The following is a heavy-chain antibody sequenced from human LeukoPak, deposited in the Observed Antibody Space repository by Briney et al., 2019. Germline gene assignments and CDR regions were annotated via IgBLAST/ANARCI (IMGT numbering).Heavy chain of an antibody. CDR3: ARALYDILTGSHY. CDR1: GFTFSSYW. D-gene: IGHD3-9*01. V-gene: IGHV3-7*01. Sequence: GGSLRLSCAASGFTFSSYWMSWVRQAPGKGLEWVANIKQDGSEKYYVDSVKGRFTISRDNAKNSLYLQMNSLRAEDTAVYYCARALYDILTGSHYWGQGTLVTVSS. J-gene: IGHJ4*02. CDR2: IKQDGSEK.